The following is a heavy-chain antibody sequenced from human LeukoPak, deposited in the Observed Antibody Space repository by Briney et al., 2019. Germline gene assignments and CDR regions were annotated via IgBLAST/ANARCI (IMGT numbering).Heavy chain of an antibody. CDR1: GYSISSGYY. J-gene: IGHJ4*02. Sequence: SETLSLTCTVSGYSISSGYYWGWIRQPPGKGLEWIGEINHSGGTNYNPSLKSRVTISVDTSKNQFSLKLSSVTAADTAVYYCARGRGYGSGSFDYWGQGTLVTVSS. CDR2: INHSGGT. V-gene: IGHV4-38-2*02. CDR3: ARGRGYGSGSFDY. D-gene: IGHD3-10*01.